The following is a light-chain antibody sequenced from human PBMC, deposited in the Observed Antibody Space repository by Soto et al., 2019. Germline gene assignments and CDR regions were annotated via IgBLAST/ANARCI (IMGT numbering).Light chain of an antibody. Sequence: DIQMTQSPSTLSASVGDRVTITCRASQSISSWFAWYQQKPGKAPNLLIYKASSLESGVPSRFSGSGSGTEFTLTVSSLQPDDFATYYCQQYDSYPLTFGGGTKVDIK. CDR1: QSISSW. V-gene: IGKV1-5*03. CDR2: KAS. CDR3: QQYDSYPLT. J-gene: IGKJ4*01.